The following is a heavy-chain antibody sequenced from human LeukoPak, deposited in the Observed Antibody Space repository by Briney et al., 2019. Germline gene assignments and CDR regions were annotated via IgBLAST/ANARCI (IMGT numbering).Heavy chain of an antibody. V-gene: IGHV1-69*01. J-gene: IGHJ4*02. D-gene: IGHD3-22*01. CDR3: ARARYYDSSGYYH. Sequence: SVKVSCKASGGTFSSYAISWVRQAPGQGLEWMGGIIPIFGTANYAQKFQGRVTITADESTSTAYMELRSLRSDDTAVYYCARARYYDSSGYYHWGQGTLVTVSS. CDR2: IIPIFGTA. CDR1: GGTFSSYA.